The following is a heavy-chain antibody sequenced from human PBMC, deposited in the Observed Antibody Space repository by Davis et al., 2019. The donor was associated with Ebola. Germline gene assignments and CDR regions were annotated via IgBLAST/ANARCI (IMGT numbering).Heavy chain of an antibody. Sequence: PSETLSLTCTVSGGSISSSSYYWGWIRQPPGKGLEWIGSIYYSGSTYYNPSLKSRVTISVDTSKNQFSLKLSSVTAADTAVYYCARSHGGIVVVVAALDYWGQGTLVTVSS. J-gene: IGHJ4*02. V-gene: IGHV4-39*01. CDR2: IYYSGST. CDR1: GGSISSSSYY. CDR3: ARSHGGIVVVVAALDY. D-gene: IGHD2-15*01.